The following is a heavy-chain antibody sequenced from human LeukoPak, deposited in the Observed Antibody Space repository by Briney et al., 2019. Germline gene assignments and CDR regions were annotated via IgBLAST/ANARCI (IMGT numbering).Heavy chain of an antibody. V-gene: IGHV4-39*07. D-gene: IGHD3-10*01. J-gene: IGHJ5*02. CDR2: IYYSGST. CDR3: ARLITMVRGVMGDWFDP. Sequence: SETLSLTCTVSGGSISSSSYYWGWIRQPPGKGLEWIGSIYYSGSTYYNPSLKSRVTISVDTSKNQFSLKLSSVTAADTAVYYCARLITMVRGVMGDWFDPWGQGTLVTVSS. CDR1: GGSISSSSYY.